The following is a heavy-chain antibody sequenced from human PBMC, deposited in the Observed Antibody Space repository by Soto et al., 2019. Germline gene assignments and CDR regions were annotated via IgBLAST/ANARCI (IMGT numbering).Heavy chain of an antibody. V-gene: IGHV2-5*02. J-gene: IGHJ4*02. CDR1: GFSLTTSGVG. D-gene: IGHD3-3*01. CDR3: AHRVLRTVFGLVTTTAIYFDF. Sequence: KESGPTVVRPTETLTLTCRFSGFSLTTSGVGVGWIRQSPGKAPEWLALIYWDDDKRYSASLKSRLTITKDTSKNQVVLTVSDLDPTDTATYDCAHRVLRTVFGLVTTTAIYFDFWGQGTPVAVSS. CDR2: IYWDDDK.